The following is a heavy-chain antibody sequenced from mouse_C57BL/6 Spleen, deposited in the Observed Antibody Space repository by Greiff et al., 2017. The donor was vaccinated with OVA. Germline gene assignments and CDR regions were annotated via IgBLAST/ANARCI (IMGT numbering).Heavy chain of an antibody. CDR1: GYAFSSSW. V-gene: IGHV1-82*01. J-gene: IGHJ2*01. CDR3: ARRGEFGDYFDY. Sequence: QVQLQQSGPELVKPGASVKISCKASGYAFSSSWMNWVKQRPGKGLEWIGRLYPGDGDTTYNGKFKGKATLTADKSSSTAYMQLSSLTSEDSAVYVGARRGEFGDYFDYWGQGTTLTVSS. CDR2: LYPGDGDT.